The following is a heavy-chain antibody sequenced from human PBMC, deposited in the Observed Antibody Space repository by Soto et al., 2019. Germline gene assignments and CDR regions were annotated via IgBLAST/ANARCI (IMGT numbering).Heavy chain of an antibody. CDR3: ARVHRGHYYGMDV. J-gene: IGHJ6*02. D-gene: IGHD3-10*01. Sequence: ASVKVSCKASGYTFTGYYMHWVRQAPGQGLEWMGWINPNSGGTNYAQKFQGRVTMTRDTSISTAYMELSRLRSDDTAVYYRARVHRGHYYGMDVWGQGTTVTVSS. CDR1: GYTFTGYY. CDR2: INPNSGGT. V-gene: IGHV1-2*02.